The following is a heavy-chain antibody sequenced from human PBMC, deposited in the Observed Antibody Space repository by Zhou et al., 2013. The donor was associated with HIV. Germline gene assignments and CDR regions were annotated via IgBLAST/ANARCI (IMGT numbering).Heavy chain of an antibody. CDR2: ISAYNDKT. V-gene: IGHV1-18*01. D-gene: IGHD5-12*01. J-gene: IGHJ4*02. Sequence: QVQLVQPGAEVKRPGASVKVSCKASGYSFNNFGVAWVRQAPGQGLEWMGWISAYNDKTNFAQKFQARVTLTTDTSTTIAHMELRSLASDDTAVYYCARASRAYDGRGYSFDHWGQGTLVTVSS. CDR1: GYSFNNFG. CDR3: ARASRAYDGRGYSFDH.